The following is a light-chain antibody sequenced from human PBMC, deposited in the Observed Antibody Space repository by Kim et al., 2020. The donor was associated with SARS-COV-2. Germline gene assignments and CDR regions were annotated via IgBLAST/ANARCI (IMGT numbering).Light chain of an antibody. CDR2: QDN. CDR3: LTWDRGTAV. J-gene: IGLJ3*02. CDR1: KLGDTY. Sequence: SVSQGQTANLTCAGDKLGDTYISGYQQRPGQSPVLIIHQDNTRPSGIPARVSGSNPGNTATLTISGAQATDEADYYCLTWDRGTAVFGGGTQLTVL. V-gene: IGLV3-1*01.